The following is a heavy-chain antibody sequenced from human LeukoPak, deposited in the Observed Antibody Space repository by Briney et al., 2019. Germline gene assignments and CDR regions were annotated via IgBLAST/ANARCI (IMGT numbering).Heavy chain of an antibody. CDR1: GFTFSDYY. Sequence: GGSLRLSCAASGFTFSDYYMSWIRQAPGKGLEWVSYISSSGSTIYYADSVKGRLTISRDNSKSTVFLQMNNLRHEDTATYYCAKRVNGAFDIWGQGTMVSVSS. D-gene: IGHD1-1*01. CDR3: AKRVNGAFDI. CDR2: ISSSGSTI. J-gene: IGHJ3*02. V-gene: IGHV3-11*01.